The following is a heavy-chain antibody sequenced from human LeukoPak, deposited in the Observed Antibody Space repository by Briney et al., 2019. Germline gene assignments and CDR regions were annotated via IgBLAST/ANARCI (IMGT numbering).Heavy chain of an antibody. J-gene: IGHJ4*02. Sequence: GGSLRLSCAASRFTFSSYEMNWVRQAPGKGLEWVSYISSSATTILYADSVKGRFTISRDNAKNSLYLQMNSLRAEDTAIYYCARGPRSYGDYFDYWGQGTLLTVFS. CDR2: ISSSATTI. D-gene: IGHD4-17*01. CDR3: ARGPRSYGDYFDY. V-gene: IGHV3-48*03. CDR1: RFTFSSYE.